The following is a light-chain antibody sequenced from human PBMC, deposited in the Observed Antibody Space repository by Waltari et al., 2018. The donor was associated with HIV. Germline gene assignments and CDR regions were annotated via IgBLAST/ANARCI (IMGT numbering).Light chain of an antibody. V-gene: IGLV1-47*01. Sequence: QSVLTQPPSASGTPGQRVTISCSGTTSHVASNFVSWYQQPPGTAPQLLIYRDNRRPSGVPDRFSGSKSGASASLAISGLRSEDEADYYCATWDGSLGGAYVFGAGTKVSVL. J-gene: IGLJ1*01. CDR1: TSHVASNF. CDR3: ATWDGSLGGAYV. CDR2: RDN.